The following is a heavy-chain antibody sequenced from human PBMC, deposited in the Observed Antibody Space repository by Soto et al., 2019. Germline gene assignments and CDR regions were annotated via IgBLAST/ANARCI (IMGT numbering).Heavy chain of an antibody. CDR3: AISTNWDRPFDF. Sequence: QVQLVQSGAEVKKPGASVKVSCKASGYTFTTYSLHCVRQAPGQSLAWLGWINVGNGDTKYSQEFQGRVTITRDTSASTVYIELTDLRSEDTAMYYCAISTNWDRPFDFWGQGTLVTVSS. CDR2: INVGNGDT. CDR1: GYTFTTYS. V-gene: IGHV1-3*01. D-gene: IGHD7-27*01. J-gene: IGHJ4*02.